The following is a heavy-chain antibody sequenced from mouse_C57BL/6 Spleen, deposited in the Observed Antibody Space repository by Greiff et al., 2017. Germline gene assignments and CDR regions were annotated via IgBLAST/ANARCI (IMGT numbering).Heavy chain of an antibody. D-gene: IGHD4-1*01. CDR1: GYTFTSYG. CDR3: ASWDDWYFDV. V-gene: IGHV1-81*01. CDR2: IYPRSGNT. Sequence: VQLKESGAELARPGASVKLSCKASGYTFTSYGISWVKQRTGQGLEWIGEIYPRSGNTYYNEKFKGKATLTADKSSSTAYMELSSLTSEDSAVYFCASWDDWYFDVWGKGTTVTVSA. J-gene: IGHJ1*03.